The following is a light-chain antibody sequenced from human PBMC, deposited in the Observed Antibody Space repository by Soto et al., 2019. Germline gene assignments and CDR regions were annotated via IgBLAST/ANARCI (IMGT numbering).Light chain of an antibody. J-gene: IGLJ3*02. CDR1: SGSVSTSYY. V-gene: IGLV8-61*01. Sequence: QTVVTQEPSFSVSPGGTVTLTCGLSSGSVSTSYYPSWYQQTPGQAPRTLIYSTNTRSSGVPDRFSGSILGNKAALTITGAQADDESDYYCVLYMGSGLGVFGGGTKLTV. CDR2: STN. CDR3: VLYMGSGLGV.